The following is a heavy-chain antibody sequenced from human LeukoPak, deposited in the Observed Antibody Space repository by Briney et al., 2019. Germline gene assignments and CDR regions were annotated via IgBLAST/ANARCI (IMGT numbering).Heavy chain of an antibody. J-gene: IGHJ4*02. CDR3: ARTAARFGAGDFDY. V-gene: IGHV1-2*02. CDR2: INPNSGGT. Sequence: ASVKVSSEASGYTFTGYYMHWVRQAPGQRLEWMGWINPNSGGTNYAQKFQGRVTMTRDTSISTAYMELSRLRSDDTAVYYCARTAARFGAGDFDYWGQGTLVTVSS. D-gene: IGHD2-2*01. CDR1: GYTFTGYY.